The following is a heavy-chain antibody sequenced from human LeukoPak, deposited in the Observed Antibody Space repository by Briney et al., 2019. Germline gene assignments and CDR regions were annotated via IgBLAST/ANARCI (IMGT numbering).Heavy chain of an antibody. V-gene: IGHV4-30-2*01. D-gene: IGHD6-19*01. CDR3: ARGRSLPAGRWRISQIDY. J-gene: IGHJ4*02. CDR2: IYHSGST. CDR1: GGSISSGGYS. Sequence: SQTLSLTCAVSGGSISSGGYSWSWIRQPPGKGLEWIGYIYHSGSTNYNPSLKSRVTISVDTSKNQFSLKLSSVTAADTAVYYYARGRSLPAGRWRISQIDYWGQGTLVTVSS.